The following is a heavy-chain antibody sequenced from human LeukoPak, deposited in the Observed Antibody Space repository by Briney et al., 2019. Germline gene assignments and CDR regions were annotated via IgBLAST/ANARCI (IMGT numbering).Heavy chain of an antibody. J-gene: IGHJ6*02. D-gene: IGHD1-1*01. Sequence: GGSLRLSCAASGFTFSSYAMSWVRQAPGKGLEWVSAISGSGGSTYYADSVKGRFTISRDNYKNTLYLQMNSLRAEDTAVYYCATSWKTSSYYYGMDVWGQGTTVTVSS. CDR1: GFTFSSYA. V-gene: IGHV3-23*01. CDR3: ATSWKTSSYYYGMDV. CDR2: ISGSGGST.